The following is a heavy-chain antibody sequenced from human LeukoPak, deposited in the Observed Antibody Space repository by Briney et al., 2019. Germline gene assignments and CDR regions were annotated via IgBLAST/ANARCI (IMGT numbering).Heavy chain of an antibody. CDR2: INHSGST. J-gene: IGHJ5*02. Sequence: SETLSLTCAVYGGSFSGYYWSWIRQPPGKGLEWIGEINHSGSTNYNPSLKSRVTISVDTSKNQFSLKLSSVTAADTAVYYCARDPRYSSGGGTRDSGERWFDPWGQGTLVTVSS. V-gene: IGHV4-34*01. CDR1: GGSFSGYY. D-gene: IGHD6-19*01. CDR3: ARDPRYSSGGGTRDSGERWFDP.